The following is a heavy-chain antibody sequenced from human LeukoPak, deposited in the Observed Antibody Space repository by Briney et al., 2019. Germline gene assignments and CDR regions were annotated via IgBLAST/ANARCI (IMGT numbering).Heavy chain of an antibody. Sequence: ASVKVSCKASGYTFTSNYIHWVRQAPGQGLEWMGMIYPRDGSTSYARKFQGRVTVTRDTSTSTVHMELSGLRSEDTAVYYCARDQEGFDYWGQGTLVTVSS. CDR2: IYPRDGST. V-gene: IGHV1-46*01. J-gene: IGHJ4*02. CDR1: GYTFTSNY. CDR3: ARDQEGFDY.